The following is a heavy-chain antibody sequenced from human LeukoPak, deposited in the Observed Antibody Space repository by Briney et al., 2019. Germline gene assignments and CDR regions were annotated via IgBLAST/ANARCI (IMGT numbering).Heavy chain of an antibody. J-gene: IGHJ4*02. D-gene: IGHD6-13*01. V-gene: IGHV4-59*08. CDR1: GGSISSYY. Sequence: SETLSLTCTVSGGSISSYYWTWIRQPPGKGLEWIGYIYYSGSTNCNPSLKSRVTISVDTSKNQFSLKLISVTAADTAVYYCAMGEYSSSWYYFDYWGQGTPVTVSS. CDR2: IYYSGST. CDR3: AMGEYSSSWYYFDY.